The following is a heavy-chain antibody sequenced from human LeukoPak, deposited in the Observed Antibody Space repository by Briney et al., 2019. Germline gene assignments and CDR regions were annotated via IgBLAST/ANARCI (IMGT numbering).Heavy chain of an antibody. D-gene: IGHD3-22*01. CDR1: GGTFSSYA. Sequence: SVKVSCKASGGTFSSYAISWVRQAPGQGLEWMGGIIPIFGTANYAQKFQGRVTITADESTSTAYMELSSLRSEDTAVYYCASGDGSGYYWTPLDYWGQGTPVTVSS. V-gene: IGHV1-69*13. CDR2: IIPIFGTA. CDR3: ASGDGSGYYWTPLDY. J-gene: IGHJ4*02.